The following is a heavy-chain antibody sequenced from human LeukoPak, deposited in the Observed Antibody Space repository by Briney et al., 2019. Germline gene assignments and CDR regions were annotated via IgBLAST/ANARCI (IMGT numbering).Heavy chain of an antibody. Sequence: SETLSLTCTVSGDSISSSSYYWSWIRQPPGKGLEWIGEINHSGSTNYNPSLKSRVTISVDTSKNQFSLKLSSVTAADTAVYYCARGSGPHYWYYYYGMDVWGQGTTVTVSS. CDR3: ARGSGPHYWYYYYGMDV. V-gene: IGHV4-39*07. CDR2: INHSGST. D-gene: IGHD2-8*02. J-gene: IGHJ6*02. CDR1: GDSISSSSYY.